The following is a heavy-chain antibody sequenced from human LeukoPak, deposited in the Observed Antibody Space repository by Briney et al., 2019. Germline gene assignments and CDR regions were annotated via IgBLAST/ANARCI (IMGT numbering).Heavy chain of an antibody. D-gene: IGHD3-22*01. J-gene: IGHJ3*02. CDR3: ASLHSSGYYYARGAFDI. Sequence: PSETLSLTCTVSGGSISSSSYYWGWIRQPPGKGLEWIGSIYYSGSTYYNPSLKSRVTISVDTSKNRFSLKLSSVTAADTAVYYCASLHSSGYYYARGAFDIWGQGTMVTVSS. CDR2: IYYSGST. V-gene: IGHV4-39*01. CDR1: GGSISSSSYY.